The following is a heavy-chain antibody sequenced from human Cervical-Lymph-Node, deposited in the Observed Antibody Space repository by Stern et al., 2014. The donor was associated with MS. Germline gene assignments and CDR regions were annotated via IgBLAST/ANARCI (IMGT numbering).Heavy chain of an antibody. CDR1: GLNFTTYY. D-gene: IGHD1-14*01. Sequence: VQLLGSGAEVKKPGASVQVSCKAPGLNFTTYYIHWVRQAPGQGLEWMGIITPGGGLTRGAQKFQGQVHLTRAAPTSTFSMELSSLTSEDTGVNYRAGNNKVRKNAFDIWGQGTLVTVS. CDR3: AGNNKVRKNAFDI. J-gene: IGHJ3*02. CDR2: ITPGGGLT. V-gene: IGHV1-46*01.